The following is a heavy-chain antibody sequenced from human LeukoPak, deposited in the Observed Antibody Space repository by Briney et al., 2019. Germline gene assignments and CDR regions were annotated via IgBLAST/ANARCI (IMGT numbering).Heavy chain of an antibody. CDR1: GGTFSSYA. J-gene: IGHJ3*02. Sequence: SVKVSCKASGGTFSSYAISWVRQAPGQGLEWMGGIIPIFGTANYAQKFQGRVTITADESTSTAYMELSSLRSEDTAVYYCARPRMITFGGAATGAFDIWGQGTMVTVSS. CDR3: ARPRMITFGGAATGAFDI. V-gene: IGHV1-69*13. D-gene: IGHD3-16*01. CDR2: IIPIFGTA.